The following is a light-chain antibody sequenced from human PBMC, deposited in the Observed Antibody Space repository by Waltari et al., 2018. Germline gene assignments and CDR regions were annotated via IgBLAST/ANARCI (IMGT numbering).Light chain of an antibody. V-gene: IGKV3-15*01. Sequence: ETVMTQSPATLSVSPGERVILSCRASENIYQNLAWYRQKPGQAPRLLIFGTSTRATGIPARFSGSGSGTDYTLTISSLQSEDFAVYFCQQYNHWPLAFGGGTNIEIK. J-gene: IGKJ4*01. CDR3: QQYNHWPLA. CDR2: GTS. CDR1: ENIYQN.